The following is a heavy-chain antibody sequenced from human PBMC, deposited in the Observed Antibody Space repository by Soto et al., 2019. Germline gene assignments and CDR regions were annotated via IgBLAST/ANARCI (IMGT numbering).Heavy chain of an antibody. CDR1: GFSFSDYA. V-gene: IGHV3-23*01. CDR3: AKGPDGSGYYHNWFDS. Sequence: EVHLLESGGALVQPGGSLTLSCAASGFSFSDYAMSWVRQAPGKGLEWVSSISRTGDSAYYAASVKGRFAIARDRSKNRLSLQMNSLRVEDTAVYYCAKGPDGSGYYHNWFDSWGQGTLITVSS. J-gene: IGHJ5*01. D-gene: IGHD3-22*01. CDR2: ISRTGDSA.